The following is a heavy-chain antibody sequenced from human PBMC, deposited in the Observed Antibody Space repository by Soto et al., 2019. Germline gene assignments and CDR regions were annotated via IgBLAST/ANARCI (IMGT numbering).Heavy chain of an antibody. J-gene: IGHJ4*02. CDR3: VSFPDIVVVVAATSVFDY. Sequence: SVKVSCKASGGTFSSYTISWVRQAPGQGLEWMGRIIPILGIANYAQKFQGRVTITADKSTSTAYMELSSLRSEDTAVYYCVSFPDIVVVVAATSVFDYWGQGTLVTVSS. CDR2: IIPILGIA. V-gene: IGHV1-69*02. D-gene: IGHD2-15*01. CDR1: GGTFSSYT.